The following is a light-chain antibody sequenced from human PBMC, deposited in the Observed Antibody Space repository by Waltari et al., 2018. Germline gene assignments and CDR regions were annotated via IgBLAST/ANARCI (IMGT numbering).Light chain of an antibody. V-gene: IGKV1-9*01. J-gene: IGKJ4*01. CDR2: AAS. Sequence: DIQLTQSPSFLSTSVGDRVTITCRANQDISSYLAWYQQKPGKAPKLLISAASTLQSAVPSRFSGSGSGTEFTLTISSLQSEDIATYYCQPLLSYPLTFGGGTKVEIK. CDR3: QPLLSYPLT. CDR1: QDISSY.